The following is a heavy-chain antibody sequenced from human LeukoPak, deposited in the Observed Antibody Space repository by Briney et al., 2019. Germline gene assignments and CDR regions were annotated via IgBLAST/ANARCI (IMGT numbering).Heavy chain of an antibody. V-gene: IGHV3-74*01. D-gene: IGHD6-25*01. Sequence: GGSLRLSCAASGFTFSSHWMHWVRQAPGKGLVWVSRIKDDGSHANYADSVKGRFTISRDNAKNTLSLQMNSLRAEDTAVYYCARGSGIITGIDEWGQGTLVTVSS. CDR2: IKDDGSHA. J-gene: IGHJ4*02. CDR3: ARGSGIITGIDE. CDR1: GFTFSSHW.